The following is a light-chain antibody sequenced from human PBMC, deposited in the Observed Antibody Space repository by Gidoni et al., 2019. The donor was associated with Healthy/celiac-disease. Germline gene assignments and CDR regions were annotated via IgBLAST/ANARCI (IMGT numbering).Light chain of an antibody. Sequence: DIVMTQSPDSLAVSLGERATINCKSSQSVLYSSNNKNYLAWYQQKPGQPPKLLIYWASTREAGVPERFSGSGSGTDFTLTISSLQAEDVAVYYCQQYYSTRPPYTFGQXTKLEIK. CDR3: QQYYSTRPPYT. CDR1: QSVLYSSNNKNY. V-gene: IGKV4-1*01. CDR2: WAS. J-gene: IGKJ2*01.